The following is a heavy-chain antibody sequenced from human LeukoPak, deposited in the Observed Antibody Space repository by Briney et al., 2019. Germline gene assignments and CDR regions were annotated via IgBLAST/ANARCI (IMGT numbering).Heavy chain of an antibody. CDR2: INPNSGGT. Sequence: ASVKVFCKASGYTFTGYYMHWVRQAPGQGLEWMGWINPNSGGTNYAQKFQGRVTMTRDTSISTAYMELSRLRSDDTAVYYCARVLVRGNLGLLDYWGQGTLVTVSS. CDR3: ARVLVRGNLGLLDY. CDR1: GYTFTGYY. V-gene: IGHV1-2*02. J-gene: IGHJ4*02. D-gene: IGHD3-10*01.